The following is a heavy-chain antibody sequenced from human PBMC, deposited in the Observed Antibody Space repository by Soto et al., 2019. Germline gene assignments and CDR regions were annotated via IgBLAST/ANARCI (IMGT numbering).Heavy chain of an antibody. CDR1: GFTFSNYW. J-gene: IGHJ4*02. CDR3: GTNVRGSAFDY. Sequence: EVHLVESGGGLVQPGGSLRLSCAASGFTFSNYWMRWVRQAPVNGLEWVATIKHDGGEQYYTDSVKGRFIISSHNAKHSLYLQRKSLGAGDTAVYYCGTNVRGSAFDYWGRGTLVTVSS. D-gene: IGHD2-8*01. CDR2: IKHDGGEQ. V-gene: IGHV3-7*03.